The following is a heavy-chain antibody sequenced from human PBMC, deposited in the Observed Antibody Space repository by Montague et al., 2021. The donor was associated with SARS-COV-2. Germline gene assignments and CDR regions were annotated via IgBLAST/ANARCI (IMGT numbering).Heavy chain of an antibody. D-gene: IGHD1-26*01. CDR1: GDSVSRNGVA. Sequence: CAISGDSVSRNGVAWTWIRQSPSRGLEYLGRTYYTSRWHNDQAPSVKGRLTVNPDTSKNQSSLHLNSVTPEDTAVYYCARDGDEWEVPFDFWSQGTLVTVSS. J-gene: IGHJ4*01. V-gene: IGHV6-1*01. CDR2: TYYTSRWHN. CDR3: ARDGDEWEVPFDF.